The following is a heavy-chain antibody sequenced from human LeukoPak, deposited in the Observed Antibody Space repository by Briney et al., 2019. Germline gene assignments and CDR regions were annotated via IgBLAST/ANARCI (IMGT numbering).Heavy chain of an antibody. CDR2: IRYDESNK. CDR1: GFTFSSYP. V-gene: IGHV3-30*04. D-gene: IGHD3-10*01. Sequence: GRSLRLSCAASGFTFSSYPMHWVRQAPGKGLEWVAFIRYDESNKYYADSVKGRFTISRDNSKNTLYLQMNSLRAEDTAVYYCARVFGHYYGCYDYWGQGTLVTVSS. J-gene: IGHJ4*02. CDR3: ARVFGHYYGCYDY.